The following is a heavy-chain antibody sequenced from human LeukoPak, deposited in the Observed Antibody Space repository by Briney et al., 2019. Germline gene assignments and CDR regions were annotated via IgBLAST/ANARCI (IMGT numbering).Heavy chain of an antibody. J-gene: IGHJ1*01. CDR3: ARGWDSSGYYYGRSQFEYFQH. V-gene: IGHV1-46*01. Sequence: ASVKVSCKASGYTFTSYYMHWVRQAPGQGLEWMGIINPSGGSTSYAQKFQGRVTMTRDTSTSTVYMELSSLRSEDTAVYYCARGWDSSGYYYGRSQFEYFQHWGQGTLVTVSS. CDR2: INPSGGST. CDR1: GYTFTSYY. D-gene: IGHD3-22*01.